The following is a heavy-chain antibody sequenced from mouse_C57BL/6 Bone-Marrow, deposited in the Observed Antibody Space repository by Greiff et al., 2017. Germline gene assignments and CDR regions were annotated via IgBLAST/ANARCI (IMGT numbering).Heavy chain of an antibody. J-gene: IGHJ3*01. Sequence: QVQLQQSGAELARPGASVKLSCKASGYTFTSYGISWVKQRTGQGLEWIGEIYPRSGNTYYNEKFKGKATLTAEKSSSTAYMELRSLTSEDSAVYFCAREVAYDGYYLAYWGQGTLVTVSA. CDR3: AREVAYDGYYLAY. V-gene: IGHV1-81*01. CDR1: GYTFTSYG. CDR2: IYPRSGNT. D-gene: IGHD2-3*01.